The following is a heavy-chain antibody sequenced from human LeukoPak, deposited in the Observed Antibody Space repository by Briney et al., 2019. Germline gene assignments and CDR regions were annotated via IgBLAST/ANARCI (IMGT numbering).Heavy chain of an antibody. Sequence: SETLSLTCTVSGGSISSYYWSWIRQPPGKGLEWIGYIYYSGSTNYNPSLKSRVTISVDTSKNQFSLKLSSVTAADTAVYYSASSRGSSRFGELLLDAFDIWGQGTMVTVSS. CDR2: IYYSGST. D-gene: IGHD3-10*01. J-gene: IGHJ3*02. V-gene: IGHV4-59*01. CDR1: GGSISSYY. CDR3: ASSRGSSRFGELLLDAFDI.